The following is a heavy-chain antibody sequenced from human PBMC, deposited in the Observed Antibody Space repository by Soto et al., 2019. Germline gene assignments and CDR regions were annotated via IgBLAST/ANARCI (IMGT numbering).Heavy chain of an antibody. D-gene: IGHD5-18*01. CDR1: GFTVSSNY. V-gene: IGHV3-53*01. CDR2: IYSGGST. J-gene: IGHJ6*02. CDR3: ARTSSTSYGYYYYYGMDV. Sequence: EVQLVESGGGLIQPGGSLRLSCAASGFTVSSNYMSWVRQAPGKGLEWVSVIYSGGSTYYADSVKGRFTISRDNSKNTLYLQRNSLRAEDTAVYYCARTSSTSYGYYYYYGMDVWGQGTTVTVSS.